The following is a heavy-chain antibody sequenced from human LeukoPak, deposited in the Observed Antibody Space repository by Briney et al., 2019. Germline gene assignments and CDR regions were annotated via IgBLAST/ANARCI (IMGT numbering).Heavy chain of an antibody. J-gene: IGHJ4*02. D-gene: IGHD3-10*01. Sequence: PSDTLSLTCAVYGESFSGYYWSWIRQPPGKGLEWIGEINHSGSTNYNPSLKSRVTISVDTSKSQFSLKLSSVTAADTAVYYCARARGAPFDYWGQGSLVTVSS. V-gene: IGHV4-34*01. CDR1: GESFSGYY. CDR3: ARARGAPFDY. CDR2: INHSGST.